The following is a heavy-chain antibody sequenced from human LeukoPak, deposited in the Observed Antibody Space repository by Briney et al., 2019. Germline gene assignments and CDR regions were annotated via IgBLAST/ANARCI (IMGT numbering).Heavy chain of an antibody. CDR2: ISYDGSNK. J-gene: IGHJ4*02. CDR3: AKDQSYYDFWSGHNFDY. V-gene: IGHV3-30*18. D-gene: IGHD3-3*01. Sequence: GGSLRLSCAASGFTFSSYGMHWVRQAPSKGLEWVAVISYDGSNKYYADSVKGRFTISRDNSKNTLYLQMNSLRAEDTAVYYCAKDQSYYDFWSGHNFDYWGQGTLVTVSS. CDR1: GFTFSSYG.